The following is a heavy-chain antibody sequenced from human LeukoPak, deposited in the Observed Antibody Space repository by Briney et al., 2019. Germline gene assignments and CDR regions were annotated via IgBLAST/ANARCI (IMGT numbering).Heavy chain of an antibody. D-gene: IGHD3-16*01. CDR1: GFTFSSYG. CDR3: AKDDAWGRYKD. J-gene: IGHJ1*01. Sequence: PGGSLRLSCAASGFTFSSYGMNWVRQAPGKGLEWVSGISPSGGITYYTDSVKGRFTISRGNSKNTVSLQMNSLRGDDTAVYYCAKDDAWGRYKDWGQGTLVTVSS. CDR2: ISPSGGIT. V-gene: IGHV3-23*01.